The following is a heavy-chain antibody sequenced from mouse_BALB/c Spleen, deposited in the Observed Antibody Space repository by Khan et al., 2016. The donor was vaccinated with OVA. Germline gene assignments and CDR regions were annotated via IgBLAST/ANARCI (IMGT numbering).Heavy chain of an antibody. CDR1: GFSLTNYG. Sequence: VPLPESGPGLVAPSQSLSITCTVSGFSLTNYGVHWLRQPPGKGLEWLGVIWAGGSTNYNSALMSRLSISKDNSKGQVFLKMNSLQTDDIAMYYCATLYGDEPYWGQGTLVTVSA. J-gene: IGHJ3*01. D-gene: IGHD2-13*01. V-gene: IGHV2-9*02. CDR2: IWAGGST. CDR3: ATLYGDEPY.